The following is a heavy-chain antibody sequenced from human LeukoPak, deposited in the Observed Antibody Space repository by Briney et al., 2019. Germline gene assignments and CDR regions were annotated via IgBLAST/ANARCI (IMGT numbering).Heavy chain of an antibody. J-gene: IGHJ4*02. CDR1: GYTFTGYY. D-gene: IGHD2-2*01. V-gene: IGHV1-18*04. CDR2: ISAYNGNT. Sequence: ASVKVSCKASGYTFTGYYMHWVRQAPGQGLEWMGWISAYNGNTNYAQKLQDRVTMTTDTSTSTAYMELRSLRSDDTAVYYCARGAGYCSSTSCPYGDYALFDYWGQGTLVTVSS. CDR3: ARGAGYCSSTSCPYGDYALFDY.